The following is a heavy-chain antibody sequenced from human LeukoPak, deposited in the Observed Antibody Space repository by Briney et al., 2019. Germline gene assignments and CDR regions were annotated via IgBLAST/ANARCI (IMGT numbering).Heavy chain of an antibody. D-gene: IGHD2-15*01. V-gene: IGHV4-34*01. J-gene: IGHJ6*03. Sequence: SETLSLTCAVYGGSFSGYYWSWIRQPPGKGLEWIGEINHSGSTNYNPSLKSRVTISVDTSKNQFSLKLCSVTAADTAVYYCARAGPLGYCSGGSCYEYYYYYYYMDVWGKGTTVTVSS. CDR3: ARAGPLGYCSGGSCYEYYYYYYYMDV. CDR2: INHSGST. CDR1: GGSFSGYY.